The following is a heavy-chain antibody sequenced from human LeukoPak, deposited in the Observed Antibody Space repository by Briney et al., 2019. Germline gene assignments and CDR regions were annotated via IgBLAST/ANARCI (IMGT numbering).Heavy chain of an antibody. CDR2: IKPILGIA. D-gene: IGHD5-12*01. CDR3: ARSSGVATKGDY. Sequence: AASVKVSCRASGGTFSSYAISWVRQAPGQGLEWMRRIKPILGIANYAQKFQGRVTITADKSTSTAYMQLSSLRSEDTAVYYCARSSGVATKGDYWGQGTLVTVSS. V-gene: IGHV1-69*04. J-gene: IGHJ4*02. CDR1: GGTFSSYA.